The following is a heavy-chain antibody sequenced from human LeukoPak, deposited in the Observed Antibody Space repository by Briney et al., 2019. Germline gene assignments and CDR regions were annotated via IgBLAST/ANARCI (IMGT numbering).Heavy chain of an antibody. CDR3: ARDASGDFDSSGYYYRIFDY. V-gene: IGHV4-30-4*01. D-gene: IGHD3-22*01. Sequence: SETLSLTCTVSGGXISSGDYYWSWIRQPPGKGLEWIGYIYYSGSTYYNSSLKSRVTISVDTSKNQFSLKLSSVTAADTAVYYCARDASGDFDSSGYYYRIFDYWGQGTLVTVSS. CDR2: IYYSGST. J-gene: IGHJ4*02. CDR1: GGXISSGDYY.